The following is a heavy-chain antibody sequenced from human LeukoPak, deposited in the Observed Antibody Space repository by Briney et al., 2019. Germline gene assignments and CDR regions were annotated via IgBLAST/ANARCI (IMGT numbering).Heavy chain of an antibody. CDR3: AKGGISLVRGSFDY. CDR2: ISSSGSTT. Sequence: GGSLRLSCAASGFTFSDYYMSWIRQAPGKGLEWVSYISSSGSTTYYTDSVKGRFTISRDNSKNTLYLQMNSLRAEDTALYYCAKGGISLVRGSFDYWGQATLVTVSS. V-gene: IGHV3-11*01. J-gene: IGHJ4*02. D-gene: IGHD3-10*01. CDR1: GFTFSDYY.